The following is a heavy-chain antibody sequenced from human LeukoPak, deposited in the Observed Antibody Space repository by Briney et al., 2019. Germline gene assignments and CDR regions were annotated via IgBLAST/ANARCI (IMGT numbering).Heavy chain of an antibody. CDR2: ISSSGSTI. CDR1: AFTFSSYD. CDR3: ERPLVQYYDIWTGSYTDAFDI. V-gene: IGHV3-48*03. D-gene: IGHD3-9*01. Sequence: PGGSLRLSCAASAFTFSSYDMNWVRQAPGEGLEWVSYISSSGSTIYYADSVKGRLTISRDNAKNSLYLQMNSLGAEDTAVYYCERPLVQYYDIWTGSYTDAFDIWGQGTMVTVSS. J-gene: IGHJ3*02.